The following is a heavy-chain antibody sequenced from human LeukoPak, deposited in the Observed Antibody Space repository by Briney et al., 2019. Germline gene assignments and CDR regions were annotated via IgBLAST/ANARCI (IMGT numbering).Heavy chain of an antibody. V-gene: IGHV4-61*01. Sequence: SETLPLTCTVSGGSFSSGSYYWSWIRQPPGKGLEWIGYIYYSGSTNYNPSLKSRVTISVDTSKNQFSLKLSSVTAADTAVYYCARRWLQTIDYWGQGTLVTVSS. CDR3: ARRWLQTIDY. J-gene: IGHJ4*02. CDR2: IYYSGST. CDR1: GGSFSSGSYY. D-gene: IGHD5-24*01.